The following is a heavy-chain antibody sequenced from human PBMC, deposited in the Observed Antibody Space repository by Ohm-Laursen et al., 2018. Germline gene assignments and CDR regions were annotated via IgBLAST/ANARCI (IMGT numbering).Heavy chain of an antibody. CDR3: ASSRAGVPAAPDAFDI. CDR1: GFTFSNYW. Sequence: SLRLSCAASGFTFSNYWMSWVRQTLGKGLEWVSTISGAGRTYYADSVEGRFTTSRDNPKSTLYLQMTSLRAEDTAFYYCASSRAGVPAAPDAFDIWGQGTMVTVST. D-gene: IGHD2-2*01. CDR2: ISGAGRT. J-gene: IGHJ3*02. V-gene: IGHV3-53*01.